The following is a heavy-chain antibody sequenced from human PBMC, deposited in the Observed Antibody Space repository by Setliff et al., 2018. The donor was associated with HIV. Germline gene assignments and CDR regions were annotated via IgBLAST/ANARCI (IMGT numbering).Heavy chain of an antibody. CDR1: GYTFTTYY. CDR2: INPSSTST. D-gene: IGHD1-26*01. CDR3: ARDHMSVGAWVGATSRCLFQH. Sequence: ASVKVSCKASGYTFTTYYIHWVRQAPGQGLEWMGIINPSSTSTNYAQRFQGRVTMTRDTSTSTVYMELSSLRSEDTAVYYCARDHMSVGAWVGATSRCLFQHWGQGTLVTVSS. V-gene: IGHV1-46*01. J-gene: IGHJ1*01.